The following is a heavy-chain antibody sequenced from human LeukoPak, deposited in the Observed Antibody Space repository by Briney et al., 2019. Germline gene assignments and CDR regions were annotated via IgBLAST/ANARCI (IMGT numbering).Heavy chain of an antibody. CDR2: ISSSGSTI. CDR3: ARDGYGDYYFDY. J-gene: IGHJ4*02. D-gene: IGHD4-17*01. Sequence: GASLRLSCAASGFTFSSYEMNWVRQAPGKGLEWVSYISSSGSTIYYADSVKGRFTISRDNAKNSLYLQMNSLRAEDTAVYYCARDGYGDYYFDYWGQGTLVTVSS. CDR1: GFTFSSYE. V-gene: IGHV3-48*03.